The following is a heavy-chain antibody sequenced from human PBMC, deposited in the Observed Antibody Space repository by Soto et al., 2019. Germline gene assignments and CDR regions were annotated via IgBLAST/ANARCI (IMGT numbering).Heavy chain of an antibody. CDR1: GGSFSGYY. V-gene: IGHV4-34*01. D-gene: IGHD3-10*01. J-gene: IGHJ6*02. CDR2: INHSGST. CDR3: AEGYYYGSGSYQSMDV. Sequence: SETLSLTCAVYGGSFSGYYWSWIRQPPGKGLEWIGEINHSGSTNYNPSLKSRVTISVDTSKNQFSLKPSSVTAADTAVYYCAEGYYYGSGSYQSMDVWGQGTTVTVSS.